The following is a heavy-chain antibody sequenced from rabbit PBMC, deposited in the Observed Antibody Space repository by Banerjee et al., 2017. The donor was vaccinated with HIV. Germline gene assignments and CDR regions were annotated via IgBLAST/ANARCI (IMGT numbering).Heavy chain of an antibody. CDR1: GFSLSSGYD. J-gene: IGHJ6*01. V-gene: IGHV1S40*01. CDR3: ARGYYGYGYAYGMDL. CDR2: IACGSGNI. Sequence: QSLEESGGDLVKPGASLTLTCTASGFSLSSGYDMCWVRQAPGKGLEWIACIACGSGNIDYASWAKGRFIISKTSSTTVTLQMTSLTVADTATYFCARGYYGYGYAYGMDLWGPGTLVTVS. D-gene: IGHD6-1*01.